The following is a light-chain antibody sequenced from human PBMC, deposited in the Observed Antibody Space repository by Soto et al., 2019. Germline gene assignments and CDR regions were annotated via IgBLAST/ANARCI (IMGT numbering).Light chain of an antibody. J-gene: IGKJ4*01. CDR2: DAS. Sequence: EIVLTQSPATLSLSPGEGATLSCRASQSVGNSLAWYQQKPGQAPRLVIYDASNRATGIPARFSGSGSGTDFILTISSLEPEDFAVYYCQQRYNWLTFGGGTKVEIK. CDR3: QQRYNWLT. V-gene: IGKV3-11*01. CDR1: QSVGNS.